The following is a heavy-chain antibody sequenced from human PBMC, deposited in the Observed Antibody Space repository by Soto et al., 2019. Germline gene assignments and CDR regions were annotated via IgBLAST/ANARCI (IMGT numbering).Heavy chain of an antibody. D-gene: IGHD3-22*01. J-gene: IGHJ4*02. CDR2: INAGNGNT. V-gene: IGHV1-3*01. CDR1: GYTFTSYA. CDR3: ARRKGYYDSSGLVDY. Sequence: QVQLVQSGAEVKKPGASVKVSCKASGYTFTSYAMHCVRQAPGQRLEWMGWINAGNGNTKYSQKFQGRVTITRDTSASTAYMELSSLRSEDTAVYYCARRKGYYDSSGLVDYWGQGTLVTVSS.